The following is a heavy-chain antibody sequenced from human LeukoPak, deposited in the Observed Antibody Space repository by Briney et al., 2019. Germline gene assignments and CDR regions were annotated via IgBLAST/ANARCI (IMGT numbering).Heavy chain of an antibody. J-gene: IGHJ4*02. Sequence: GGSLRLSCAASGFAFSSYGMHWVRQAPGKGLEWVAVIWYDGSNKYYADSVKGRFTISRDNSKNTLYLQMNSLRAEDTAVYYCAKPAYYYGSGSYMFDYWGQGTLVTVSS. D-gene: IGHD3-10*01. CDR3: AKPAYYYGSGSYMFDY. CDR2: IWYDGSNK. V-gene: IGHV3-33*06. CDR1: GFAFSSYG.